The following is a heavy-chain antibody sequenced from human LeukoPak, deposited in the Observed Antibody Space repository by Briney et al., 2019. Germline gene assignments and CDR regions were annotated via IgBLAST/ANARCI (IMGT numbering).Heavy chain of an antibody. CDR1: GYTFTSYG. J-gene: IGHJ5*02. CDR3: ARDADRERDIVVVVGDGGNWFDP. CDR2: INTNTGNP. V-gene: IGHV7-4-1*02. D-gene: IGHD2-15*01. Sequence: GASVKVSCKASGYTFTSYGISWVRQAPGQGLEWMGWINTNTGNPTYAQGFTGRFVFSLDTSVSTAYLQISILKAEDTAVYYCARDADRERDIVVVVGDGGNWFDPWGQGTQVTVTS.